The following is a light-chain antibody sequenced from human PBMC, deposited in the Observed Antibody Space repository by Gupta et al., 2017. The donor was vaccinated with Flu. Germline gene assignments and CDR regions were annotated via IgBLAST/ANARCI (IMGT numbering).Light chain of an antibody. V-gene: IGLV3-21*02. CDR1: NIGSES. Sequence: KNIGSESVHWYQQKSGQAPVVVVYDNSDRPSGIPERFSGSKSGNTATLTIGRVEAGDEADYYCQVYDYNSDHPLYVFGTGTKVTVL. CDR2: DNS. J-gene: IGLJ1*01. CDR3: QVYDYNSDHPLYV.